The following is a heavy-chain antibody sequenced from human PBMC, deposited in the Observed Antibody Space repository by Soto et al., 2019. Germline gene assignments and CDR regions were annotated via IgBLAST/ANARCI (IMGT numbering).Heavy chain of an antibody. Sequence: QVQLVQSGAEVKKPGASVKVSCKASGYTFTSYGISWVRQAPGQGLEWMGWISAYNGHTKYAQKLQGRVTMTTATSTRTAYMALRSLGADDTAVYYCARESTRSCHDYWCQGTLVTVSS. CDR3: ARESTRSCHDY. CDR2: ISAYNGHT. V-gene: IGHV1-18*01. J-gene: IGHJ4*02. CDR1: GYTFTSYG. D-gene: IGHD6-13*01.